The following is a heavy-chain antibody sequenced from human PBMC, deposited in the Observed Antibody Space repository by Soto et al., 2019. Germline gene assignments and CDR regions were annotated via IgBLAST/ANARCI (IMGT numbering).Heavy chain of an antibody. J-gene: IGHJ4*02. V-gene: IGHV4-39*01. Sequence: SEPLSLTCTVSFASIITSNFSWVWIRQPPGKGLEWVGSIYYRGSSYYNPSLKSRVTISLDTSNNRFSLRLTSVAAADTAVYYCARGSMALWGQGTLVTVSS. CDR1: FASIITSNFS. CDR2: IYYRGSS. CDR3: ARGSMAL. D-gene: IGHD3-10*01.